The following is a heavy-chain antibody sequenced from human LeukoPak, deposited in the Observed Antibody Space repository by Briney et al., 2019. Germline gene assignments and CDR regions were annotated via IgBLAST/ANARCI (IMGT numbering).Heavy chain of an antibody. J-gene: IGHJ4*02. V-gene: IGHV3-23*01. CDR3: AGELAAAGTPFDY. CDR2: ITGSGDGT. Sequence: GGSLRLSCAGSGFTFSSYAMSWVRQAPGKGLEWVSSITGSGDGTYYADSVKGRFTISKDNSQHTLYLQMNSLRAEDTAVYFCAGELAAAGTPFDYWGQGTLVTVSS. D-gene: IGHD6-13*01. CDR1: GFTFSSYA.